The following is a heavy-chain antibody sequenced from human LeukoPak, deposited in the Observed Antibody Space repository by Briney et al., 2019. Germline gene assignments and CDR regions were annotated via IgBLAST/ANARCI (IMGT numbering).Heavy chain of an antibody. D-gene: IGHD6-13*01. CDR1: GGSISSYY. Sequence: PSETLSLTCTVSGGSISSYYWSWIRQPAGKGLEWIGRIYTSGSTNYNPSLKSRVTMSVDTSKNQFSLKLSSVTAADTAVYYCAREGSAGLQRLVYLNWFDPWGQGTLVTVSS. CDR3: AREGSAGLQRLVYLNWFDP. CDR2: IYTSGST. V-gene: IGHV4-4*07. J-gene: IGHJ5*02.